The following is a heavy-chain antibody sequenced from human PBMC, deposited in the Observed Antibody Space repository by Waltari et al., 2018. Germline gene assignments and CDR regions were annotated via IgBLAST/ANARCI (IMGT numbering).Heavy chain of an antibody. CDR3: ASFCSSSSCYTGGYYFDY. Sequence: QVQLQQWGAGLLKPSETLSLTCAVYGGSFSGYYWSWIRQPPGEGLEWMGKINPSGSTNYNPSLKSRVTISVDTSKTQFSLKLSSVTAADTAVYYCASFCSSSSCYTGGYYFDYWGQGTLVTVSS. D-gene: IGHD2-2*02. J-gene: IGHJ4*02. CDR2: INPSGST. CDR1: GGSFSGYY. V-gene: IGHV4-34*01.